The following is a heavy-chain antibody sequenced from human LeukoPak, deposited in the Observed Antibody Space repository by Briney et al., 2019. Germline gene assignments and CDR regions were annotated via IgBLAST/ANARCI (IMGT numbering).Heavy chain of an antibody. CDR2: IKSKTDGGTT. CDR1: GSAFSNAW. D-gene: IGHD3-10*01. Sequence: PGGSLRLSCAASGSAFSNAWMSWVRQAPGKGLEWVGRIKSKTDGGTTDYAAPVKGRFTISRDDSKNTLYLQMNSLKTEDTAVYYCTTGITMVRGVIHLIDYWGQGTLVTVSS. CDR3: TTGITMVRGVIHLIDY. V-gene: IGHV3-15*01. J-gene: IGHJ4*02.